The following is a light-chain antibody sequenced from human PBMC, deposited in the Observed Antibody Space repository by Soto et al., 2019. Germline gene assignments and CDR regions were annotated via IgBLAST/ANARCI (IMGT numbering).Light chain of an antibody. CDR1: QGITSY. Sequence: AIRMNQSPSSLSSSTGDRVTITCRARQGITSYLAWYQQKRGKAPKLLIYAASTSQSGVPLRLWGSGSVTDFSFAISCLQSEDFATYYCQQYYSYPRTFGQATKVEIK. V-gene: IGKV1-8*01. J-gene: IGKJ1*01. CDR3: QQYYSYPRT. CDR2: AAS.